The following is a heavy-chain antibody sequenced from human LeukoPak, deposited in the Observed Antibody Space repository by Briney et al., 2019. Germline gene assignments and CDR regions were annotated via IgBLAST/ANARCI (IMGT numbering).Heavy chain of an antibody. J-gene: IGHJ5*02. V-gene: IGHV3-23*01. D-gene: IGHD3-10*01. CDR2: ISGSGGST. Sequence: GGSLRLSCAASGFTLSGDTMSGGREAPGEGLEWVSAISGSGGSTYYADSVKGRLTISRDNSKNTLYLQMNSRRAQDTAVYCCASSRGWFDPWGQGTLVTVSS. CDR3: ASSRGWFDP. CDR1: GFTLSGDT.